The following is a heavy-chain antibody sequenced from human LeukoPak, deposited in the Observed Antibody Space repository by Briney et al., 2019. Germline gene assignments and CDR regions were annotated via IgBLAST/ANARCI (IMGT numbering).Heavy chain of an antibody. CDR1: GGSISGTSYY. V-gene: IGHV4-61*01. D-gene: IGHD1-14*01. CDR2: IYYSGST. J-gene: IGHJ4*02. CDR3: ARTNRNYDFDY. Sequence: PSETLSLTCSVSGGSISGTSYYWSWIRQPPGKGLEWIGYIYYSGSTNYNPSLKSRVTISVDTSKNQSSLKLSSVTAADTAVYYCARTNRNYDFDYWGQGTLVTVSS.